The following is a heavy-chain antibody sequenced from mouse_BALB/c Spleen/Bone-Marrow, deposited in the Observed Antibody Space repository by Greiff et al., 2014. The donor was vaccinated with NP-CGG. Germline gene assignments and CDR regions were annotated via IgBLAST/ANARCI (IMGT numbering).Heavy chain of an antibody. V-gene: IGHV1S135*01. Sequence: EVQLVESGPELVKPGASVKVSCKASSYAFTSYNMYWVKQSHGKSLEWIGYIDPYNGGTSYNQKFKGKATLTVDKSSSTAYMHLNSLTSEDSAVYYCARHSYYGSSLFDYWGQGTTLTVSS. D-gene: IGHD1-1*01. CDR1: SYAFTSYN. CDR3: ARHSYYGSSLFDY. CDR2: IDPYNGGT. J-gene: IGHJ2*01.